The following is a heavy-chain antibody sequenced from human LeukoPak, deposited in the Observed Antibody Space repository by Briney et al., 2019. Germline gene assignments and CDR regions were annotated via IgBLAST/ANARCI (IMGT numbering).Heavy chain of an antibody. CDR3: AKSGWYVGDAFDI. CDR2: ISWNSGSI. V-gene: IGHV3-9*01. CDR1: GVTLSNYA. D-gene: IGHD6-19*01. J-gene: IGHJ3*02. Sequence: PGGSLRLSCVASGVTLSNYAMSWARQAPGKGLEWVSGISWNSGSIGYADSVKGRFTISRDNAKNSLYLQMNSLRAEDTALYYCAKSGWYVGDAFDIWGQGTMVTVSS.